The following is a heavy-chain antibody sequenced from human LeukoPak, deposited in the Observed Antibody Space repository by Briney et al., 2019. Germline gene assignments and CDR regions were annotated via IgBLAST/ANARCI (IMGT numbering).Heavy chain of an antibody. Sequence: ASVKVSCKASGYTFTSYYMHWVRQAPGQGLEWMGIINPSGGSTSYAQKFQGRVTMTRDTSTSTVYMELSSLRSEDTAVYYCAREVMGDRGYNWFDPWGQGTLVTVSS. CDR3: AREVMGDRGYNWFDP. D-gene: IGHD2-15*01. CDR1: GYTFTSYY. V-gene: IGHV1-46*01. CDR2: INPSGGST. J-gene: IGHJ5*02.